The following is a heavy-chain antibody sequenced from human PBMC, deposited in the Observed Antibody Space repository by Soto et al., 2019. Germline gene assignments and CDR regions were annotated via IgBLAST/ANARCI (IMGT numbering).Heavy chain of an antibody. CDR3: ARRGHSYGLDV. D-gene: IGHD3-10*01. J-gene: IGHJ6*02. Sequence: PGESPKTSCKGPGYNFATYWIAWVRQWPGKGPGWMGIIYAGDSDTSYSPSFQGQVTISVDKSISTAYLQWNSLKAWDTAMYYCARRGHSYGLDVWGQGTKVTVSS. CDR1: GYNFATYW. V-gene: IGHV5-51*01. CDR2: IYAGDSDT.